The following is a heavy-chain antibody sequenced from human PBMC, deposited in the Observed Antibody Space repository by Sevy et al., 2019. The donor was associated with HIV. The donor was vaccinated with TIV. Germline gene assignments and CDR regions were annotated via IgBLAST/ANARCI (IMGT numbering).Heavy chain of an antibody. D-gene: IGHD5-18*01. Sequence: GGSLRLSCAASGFTFSNAWMNWVRQAPGKGLEWVGRIKSKTDGGTTDYAAPVKGRFTISRDDSKNTVYLQMNSLKTEDTAGYYCTTDGGGYNYGYSFDYWGQGTLVTVSS. J-gene: IGHJ4*02. CDR2: IKSKTDGGTT. CDR3: TTDGGGYNYGYSFDY. V-gene: IGHV3-15*07. CDR1: GFTFSNAW.